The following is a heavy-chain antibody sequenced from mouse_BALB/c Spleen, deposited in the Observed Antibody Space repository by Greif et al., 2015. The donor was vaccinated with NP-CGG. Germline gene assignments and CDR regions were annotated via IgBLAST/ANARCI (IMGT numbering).Heavy chain of an antibody. CDR2: ISSGSSTI. CDR3: ARWTPPYAMDY. J-gene: IGHJ4*01. V-gene: IGHV5-17*02. Sequence: DVMLVESGGGLVQPGGSRKLSCAASGFTFSSFGMHWVRQAPEKGLEWVAYISSGSSTIYYADTVKGRFTISRDNPKNTLFLQMISLRSEDTAMYYCARWTPPYAMDYWGQGTSVTVSS. CDR1: GFTFSSFG.